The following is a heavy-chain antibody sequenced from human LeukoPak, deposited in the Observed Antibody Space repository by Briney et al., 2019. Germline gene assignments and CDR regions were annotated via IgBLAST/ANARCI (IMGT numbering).Heavy chain of an antibody. V-gene: IGHV1-3*01. CDR1: GYNFTSYD. CDR2: SNAGNGNT. CDR3: ARGPTSVVTLDFDY. J-gene: IGHJ4*02. Sequence: ASVKVSCKATGYNFTSYDMNWVRQAPGQRLEWMGWSNAGNGNTKYSQKFQGRVTITRDTSASTAYMELSSLRSEDTAVYYCARGPTSVVTLDFDYWGQGTLVTASS. D-gene: IGHD2-21*02.